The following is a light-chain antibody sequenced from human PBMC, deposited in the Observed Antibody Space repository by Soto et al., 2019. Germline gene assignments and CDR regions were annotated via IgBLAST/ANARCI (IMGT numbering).Light chain of an antibody. CDR2: DVS. CDR3: SSYTSSRTLEV. J-gene: IGLJ1*01. Sequence: QSALTQPASVSGSPGQSITIPCTGTSSDIGGHNYVSWYQQHPGKAPKLMIYDVSNRPSGVSNRFSGSKSGNTASLTISGLQAEDEADYYCSSYTSSRTLEVFGTGTKLTVL. CDR1: SSDIGGHNY. V-gene: IGLV2-14*03.